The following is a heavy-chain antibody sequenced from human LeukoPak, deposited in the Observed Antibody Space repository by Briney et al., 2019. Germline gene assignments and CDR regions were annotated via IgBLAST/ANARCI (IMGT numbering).Heavy chain of an antibody. D-gene: IGHD1-26*01. V-gene: IGHV3-23*01. CDR3: GKNRYSGSFSPFVI. Sequence: PGGYLRLSCAASKFAFSSYAMSWVRQALGKGLEWVSAISGGGGNTYYADSLKGRFTISRDNSKNTLYLQMNSLGAEDTAVFYCGKNRYSGSFSPFVIWGQGKMVTVSS. CDR1: KFAFSSYA. CDR2: ISGGGGNT. J-gene: IGHJ3*02.